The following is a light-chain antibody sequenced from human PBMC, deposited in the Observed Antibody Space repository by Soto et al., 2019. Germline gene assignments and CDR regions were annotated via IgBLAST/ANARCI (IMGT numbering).Light chain of an antibody. CDR2: AAS. V-gene: IGKV1-8*01. Sequence: AIRMTQSPSSLSASTGDRVTITCRASQGISSYLAWYQQKPGKAPKLLIYAASTLQSGVPSRFSGSGSGTDFTLTISCLQSEDFATYYCPHYYSYPGTFGPGTKVDIK. J-gene: IGKJ3*01. CDR1: QGISSY. CDR3: PHYYSYPGT.